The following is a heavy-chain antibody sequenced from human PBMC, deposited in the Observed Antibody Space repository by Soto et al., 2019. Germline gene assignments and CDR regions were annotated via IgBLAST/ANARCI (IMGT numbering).Heavy chain of an antibody. CDR1: GFTFSSYA. V-gene: IGHV3-30*18. CDR2: VSYDGSNK. D-gene: IGHD3-10*01. CDR3: AKETEHADGPVAY. Sequence: QVQLVESGGGVVQPGWSLRLSCAASGFTFSSYAMHWVRQAPGKGLEWMALVSYDGSNKYYADSVKGRFTVSRDNSKNTLYLQMNSLRAEDTAVYYCAKETEHADGPVAYWGQGALVTVSS. J-gene: IGHJ4*02.